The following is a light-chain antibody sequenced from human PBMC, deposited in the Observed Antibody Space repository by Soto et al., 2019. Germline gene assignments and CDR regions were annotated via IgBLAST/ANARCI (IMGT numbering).Light chain of an antibody. CDR1: QSVSSS. Sequence: EIVMTQSPATLSVSPGERATLSCRASQSVSSSLAWYQQKPGQAPRLLIHGASTRATGIPARFSGSGSGTEFTLTFSSLQSEDFAVYSCQQYNNWHLTFGGGTKVEIK. CDR3: QQYNNWHLT. V-gene: IGKV3-15*01. J-gene: IGKJ4*01. CDR2: GAS.